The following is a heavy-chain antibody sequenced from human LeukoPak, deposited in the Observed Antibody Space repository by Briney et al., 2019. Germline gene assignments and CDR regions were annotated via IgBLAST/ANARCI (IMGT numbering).Heavy chain of an antibody. CDR1: GFTFDDYA. J-gene: IGHJ4*02. D-gene: IGHD2-21*01. V-gene: IGHV3-9*01. CDR2: ISWNSGSI. Sequence: PGGSLRLSCAASGFTFDDYAMHWVRQAPGKGLEWVSGISWNSGSIGYADSVKGRFTISRDNSKNTLYLQMNSLRAEDTAVYYCALFGGYCYWGQGTLVTVSS. CDR3: ALFGGYCY.